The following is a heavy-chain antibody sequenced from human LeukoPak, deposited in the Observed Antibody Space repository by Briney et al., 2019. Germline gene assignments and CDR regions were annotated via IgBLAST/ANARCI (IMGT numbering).Heavy chain of an antibody. D-gene: IGHD2-15*01. Sequence: GGALRLSGAASGFTFSSYSMNGVRQAPGKGLEGVSYISSSSSTIYYADSVKGRFTISRDNSKDTLYLQMNSVRAEDTAVYYCATDRGGWSFDPDYWGQGTLVTVSS. CDR2: ISSSSSTI. J-gene: IGHJ4*02. V-gene: IGHV3-48*01. CDR1: GFTFSSYS. CDR3: ATDRGGWSFDPDY.